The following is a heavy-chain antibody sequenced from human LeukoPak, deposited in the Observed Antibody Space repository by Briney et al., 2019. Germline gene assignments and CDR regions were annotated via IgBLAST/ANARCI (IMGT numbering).Heavy chain of an antibody. J-gene: IGHJ4*02. D-gene: IGHD4-23*01. CDR1: GFTFSSYW. Sequence: GGSLRLSCAASGFTFSSYWMHWVRQAPGKGLVWVSRIKSDGSSASYADSVKGRFTISRANAKNTLDLQMNSLRAEDTAVYYCARDLRTPSDTNIAIDYWGQGTLVTVSS. CDR2: IKSDGSSA. V-gene: IGHV3-74*01. CDR3: ARDLRTPSDTNIAIDY.